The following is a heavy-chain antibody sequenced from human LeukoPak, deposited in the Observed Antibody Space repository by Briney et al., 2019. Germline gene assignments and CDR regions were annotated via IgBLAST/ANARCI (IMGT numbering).Heavy chain of an antibody. CDR2: IYYSGST. CDR3: AREQVAGSNDAFDI. CDR1: GGSISSSSYY. Sequence: SSETLSLTCTVSGGSISSSSYYWGWIRQPPGKGLEWIGSIYYSGSTYYNPSLKSRVTISVDTSKNQFSLKLSSVTAADTAVYYCAREQVAGSNDAFDIWGQGTMVTVSS. D-gene: IGHD6-19*01. V-gene: IGHV4-39*07. J-gene: IGHJ3*02.